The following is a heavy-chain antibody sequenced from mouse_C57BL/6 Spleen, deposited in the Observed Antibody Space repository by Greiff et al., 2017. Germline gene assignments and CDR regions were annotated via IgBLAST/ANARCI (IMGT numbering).Heavy chain of an antibody. Sequence: QVQLQQSGAELARPGASVKLSCKASGYTFTSYGISWVKQRTGQGLEWIGEIYPRSGNTYYNEKFKGKATLTADKSSSTAYRELRSLTSEDSAVYFCAREGFITTVVAQYYFDYWGQGTTLTVSS. CDR1: GYTFTSYG. J-gene: IGHJ2*01. CDR2: IYPRSGNT. CDR3: AREGFITTVVAQYYFDY. D-gene: IGHD1-1*01. V-gene: IGHV1-81*01.